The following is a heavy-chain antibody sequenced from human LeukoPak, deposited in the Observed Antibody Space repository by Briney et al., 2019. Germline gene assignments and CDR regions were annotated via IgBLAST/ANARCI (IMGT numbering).Heavy chain of an antibody. Sequence: GASVKVSCKASGYTFTSYGISWVRQAPGQGLEWMGWISAYNGNTTYSQKLQGRVTITTDTSTSTAYMELRSLRSDDTAVYYCARDTGSDFWSGYYSSSETNHFDYWGQGTLVTVSS. CDR1: GYTFTSYG. CDR2: ISAYNGNT. CDR3: ARDTGSDFWSGYYSSSETNHFDY. V-gene: IGHV1-18*01. J-gene: IGHJ4*02. D-gene: IGHD3-3*01.